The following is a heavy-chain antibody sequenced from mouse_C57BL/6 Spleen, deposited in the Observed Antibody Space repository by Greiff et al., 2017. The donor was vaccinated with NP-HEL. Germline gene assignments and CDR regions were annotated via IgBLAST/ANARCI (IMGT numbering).Heavy chain of an antibody. CDR1: GYTFTTYP. Sequence: VQLQQSGAELVKPGASVKMSCTASGYTFTTYPIEWMKQNHGKSLEWIGTFHPYNDDTKYNEKFKGKATLTVEKSSSTVYLELSRLTSDDSAVYYCARRYGNYEAWFAYWGQGTLVTVSA. CDR3: ARRYGNYEAWFAY. D-gene: IGHD2-1*01. CDR2: FHPYNDDT. V-gene: IGHV1-47*01. J-gene: IGHJ3*01.